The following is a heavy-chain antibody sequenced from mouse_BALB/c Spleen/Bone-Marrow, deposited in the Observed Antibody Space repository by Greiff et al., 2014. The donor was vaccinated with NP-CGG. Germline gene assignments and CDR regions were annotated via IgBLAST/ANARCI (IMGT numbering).Heavy chain of an antibody. J-gene: IGHJ2*01. CDR3: TTLARTNLDY. Sequence: EVQLQQSGTVLARPGAAVKMSCKASGYTFSNYLMHWVKQRPGQGLEWIGTIYPGNSDTTYNQKFKGKAKLTAVTSTSTAYMYLSSLTNEDSAVYYCTTLARTNLDYWGQGTTLTVSS. CDR2: IYPGNSDT. D-gene: IGHD3-1*01. CDR1: GYTFSNYL. V-gene: IGHV1-5*01.